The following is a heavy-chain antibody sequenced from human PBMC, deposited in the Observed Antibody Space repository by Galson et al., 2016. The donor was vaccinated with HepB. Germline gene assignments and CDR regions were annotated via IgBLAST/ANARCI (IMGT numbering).Heavy chain of an antibody. CDR3: GKHGGFDY. D-gene: IGHD3-16*01. CDR1: GFSFSNSG. J-gene: IGHJ4*02. CDR2: IARSADDT. V-gene: IGHV3-23*01. Sequence: SLRLSCAASGFSFSNSGMNWVRQAPGRGLEWVSGIARSADDTHYADFVKGRFTISRDNSKNTLYLYMNNLTAGDTAIYYCGKHGGFDYWGQGALVTVSS.